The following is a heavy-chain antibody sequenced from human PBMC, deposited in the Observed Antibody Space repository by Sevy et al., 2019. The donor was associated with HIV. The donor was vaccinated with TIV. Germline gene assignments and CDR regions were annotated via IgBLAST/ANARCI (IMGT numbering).Heavy chain of an antibody. V-gene: IGHV3-33*06. D-gene: IGHD2-21*01. J-gene: IGHJ4*02. CDR2: LLYDGNYK. Sequence: GGSLRLSCAASGFTFSRNGMHWVRLAPGKGLEWVADLLYDGNYKYYADSVKGRFSISRDNSENTLYVQMDSLRVEDTAVYYCAKESGSDWYFDYWGQGTLVTVSS. CDR3: AKESGSDWYFDY. CDR1: GFTFSRNG.